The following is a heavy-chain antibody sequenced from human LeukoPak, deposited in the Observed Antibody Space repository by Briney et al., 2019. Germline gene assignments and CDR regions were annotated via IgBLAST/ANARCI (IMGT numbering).Heavy chain of an antibody. Sequence: GGSLRLSCATSGFTLSSYVMLWVRQAPGKGLEWVAVISYDGSNKYYADSVKGRFTISRDNSKNTLYLQMNSLKVDDTAVYFCARERINCRGDCYDYWGQGTLVTVSS. J-gene: IGHJ4*02. V-gene: IGHV3-30*04. CDR2: ISYDGSNK. CDR1: GFTLSSYV. CDR3: ARERINCRGDCYDY. D-gene: IGHD2-21*02.